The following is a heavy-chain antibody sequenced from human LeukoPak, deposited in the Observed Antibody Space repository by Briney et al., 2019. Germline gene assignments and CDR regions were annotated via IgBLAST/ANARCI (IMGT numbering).Heavy chain of an antibody. Sequence: GGSLRLSCAASGFTFSSYDMHWVRQATGKGLEWVSAIGTAGDTYYPGSVKGRFTIFRDNSNNILYLQMNSLRAEDTAIYYCAKVLVLVSANRYYFDYWGQGTLVTVSS. CDR1: GFTFSSYD. CDR2: IGTAGDT. J-gene: IGHJ4*02. CDR3: AKVLVLVSANRYYFDY. V-gene: IGHV3-13*01. D-gene: IGHD2-15*01.